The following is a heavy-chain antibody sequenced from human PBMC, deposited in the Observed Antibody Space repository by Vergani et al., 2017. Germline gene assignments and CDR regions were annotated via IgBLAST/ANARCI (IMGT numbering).Heavy chain of an antibody. J-gene: IGHJ4*02. CDR3: ARSRPYCTSGSCPTI. CDR1: GESIRSGSHY. D-gene: IGHD2-15*01. CDR2: IHTGGST. V-gene: IGHV4-61*02. Sequence: QVKLQESGPGLLKPSQTLSLTCTVSGESIRSGSHYWSWIRQPAGKGPEWIGHIHTGGSTDLNPSFKSPVSISVDTSKSQFSLKLNSVTVTDTAVYYSARSRPYCTSGSCPTIWGQGTLVTVSS.